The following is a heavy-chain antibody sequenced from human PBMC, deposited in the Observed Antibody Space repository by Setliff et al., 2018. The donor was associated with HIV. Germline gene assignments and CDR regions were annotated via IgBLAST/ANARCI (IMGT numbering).Heavy chain of an antibody. V-gene: IGHV3-23*01. D-gene: IGHD3-10*01. CDR2: ISGSGGDT. CDR1: GFTFSSYA. J-gene: IGHJ4*02. Sequence: GGSLRLSCASSGFTFSSYAMTWVRQAPGKGLECGAVISGSGGDTYYADSVKGRFVISREKSKSTLYLQMNSLRAEDAAVYYCAKKAAAYTSGSWLHYWGQGTLVTVSS. CDR3: AKKAAAYTSGSWLHY.